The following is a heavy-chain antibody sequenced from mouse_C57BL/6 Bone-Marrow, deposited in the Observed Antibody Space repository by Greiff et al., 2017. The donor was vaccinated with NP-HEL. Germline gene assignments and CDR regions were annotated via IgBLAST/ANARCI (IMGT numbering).Heavy chain of an antibody. D-gene: IGHD2-3*01. CDR2: IDPSDSET. V-gene: IGHV1-52*01. Sequence: QVQLQQPGAELVRPGSSVKLSCKASGYTFTSYWMHWVKQRPIQGLEWIGNIDPSDSETHYNQKIKDKATLTVDKSSSTAYMQLSSLTSEDSAVYYCAREDDGYYVWYFDVWGTGTTVTVSS. J-gene: IGHJ1*03. CDR3: AREDDGYYVWYFDV. CDR1: GYTFTSYW.